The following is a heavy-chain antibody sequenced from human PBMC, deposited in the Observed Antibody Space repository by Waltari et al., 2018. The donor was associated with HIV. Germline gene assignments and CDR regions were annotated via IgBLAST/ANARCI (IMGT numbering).Heavy chain of an antibody. CDR2: ISGSGGIT. D-gene: IGHD3-16*01. V-gene: IGHV3-23*01. Sequence: EVQLLESGGGLVQPGGSLRLSCAASGFTFSSYAMSWVRQAPGKGLEWVSAISGSGGITYYANSVKGRFTISRDKSKNTLYLQMNSLRAEDTAVYYWAKDPLLAFFWGTVYWGQGTLVTVSS. CDR3: AKDPLLAFFWGTVY. CDR1: GFTFSSYA. J-gene: IGHJ4*02.